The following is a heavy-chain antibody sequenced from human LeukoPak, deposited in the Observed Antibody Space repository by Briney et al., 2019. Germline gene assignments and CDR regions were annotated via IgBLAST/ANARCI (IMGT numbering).Heavy chain of an antibody. CDR2: IRFDGSNK. Sequence: GGSLRLSCAASGFTFSNCAMHWVRQAPGKGLEWVAVIRFDGSNKYHADSVKGRFTISRDNSENSLYLQMHSLRAEDTAMYFCAIAQRDDSNWLFDPWGQGTLVTVSS. D-gene: IGHD6-13*01. CDR1: GFTFSNCA. J-gene: IGHJ5*02. CDR3: AIAQRDDSNWLFDP. V-gene: IGHV3-33*01.